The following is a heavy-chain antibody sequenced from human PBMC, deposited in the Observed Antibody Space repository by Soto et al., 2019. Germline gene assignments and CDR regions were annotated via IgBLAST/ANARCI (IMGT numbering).Heavy chain of an antibody. CDR3: VRDGTKTLRDWFDP. CDR1: GASISGFY. CDR2: IYATGTT. V-gene: IGHV4-4*07. D-gene: IGHD1-1*01. Sequence: SETLSLTCTVSGASISGFYWSWIRKSAGKGLEWIGRIYATGTTDYNPSLKSRVMLSVDTSKKQFSLKLRSVTAADTAVYYCVRDGTKTLRDWFDPWGQGMSVTVSS. J-gene: IGHJ5*02.